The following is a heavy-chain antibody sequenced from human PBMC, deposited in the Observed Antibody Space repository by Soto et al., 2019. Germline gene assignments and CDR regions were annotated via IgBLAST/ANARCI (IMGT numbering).Heavy chain of an antibody. CDR3: EQEWLRLYDSSGPRQRALVI. V-gene: IGHV3-9*01. CDR1: GFSFDDYA. CDR2: ISWNSGSM. Sequence: GGSLRLSCAASGFSFDDYAMHLVRRTPGKGLEWVSGISWNSGSMGYADSVKGRFTISRDNAKNSLYLQRNSLRAEDTALYYCEQEWLRLYDSSGPRQRALVIWCQGVVITVSS. J-gene: IGHJ3*02. D-gene: IGHD3-22*01.